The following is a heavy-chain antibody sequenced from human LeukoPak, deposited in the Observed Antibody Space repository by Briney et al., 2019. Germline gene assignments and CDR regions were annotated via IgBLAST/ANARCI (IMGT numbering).Heavy chain of an antibody. CDR3: ARGEQGHDYGDYIGVYYYYYYMDV. CDR1: GYTFTSYD. CDR2: MNPNSGNT. Sequence: GASVKVSCKASGYTFTSYDINWVRQATGQGLEWMGWMNPNSGNTGYAQKFQGRVTITRNTSISTAYMELSSLRSEDTAVYYCARGEQGHDYGDYIGVYYYYYYMDVWGKGTTVTVSS. D-gene: IGHD4-17*01. J-gene: IGHJ6*03. V-gene: IGHV1-8*03.